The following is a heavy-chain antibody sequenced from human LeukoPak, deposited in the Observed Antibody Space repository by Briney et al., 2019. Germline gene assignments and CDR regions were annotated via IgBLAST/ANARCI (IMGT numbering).Heavy chain of an antibody. J-gene: IGHJ5*02. D-gene: IGHD2-2*01. Sequence: GGSLRLSCAASGFTFSSYGMHWVRQAPGKGLEWVAVIWYDGSNKYYADSVKGRFTISRDNSKNTLYLQMNSLRAEDTAVYYCARDAGYCSSTSCYPNNWFDPWGQGTLVTVSS. V-gene: IGHV3-33*01. CDR2: IWYDGSNK. CDR3: ARDAGYCSSTSCYPNNWFDP. CDR1: GFTFSSYG.